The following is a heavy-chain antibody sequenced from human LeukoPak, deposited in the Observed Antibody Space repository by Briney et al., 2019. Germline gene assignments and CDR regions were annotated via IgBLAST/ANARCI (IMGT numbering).Heavy chain of an antibody. CDR3: ARSLPDSIAAAGNNWFDP. Sequence: SETLSLTCNVSGGSISSSSYYWGWIRQPPGKGLEWIGSIYYSGSTYYNPSLKSRVTISVDTSKNQFSLKLSSVTAADTAVYYCARSLPDSIAAAGNNWFDPWGQGTLVTVSS. CDR1: GGSISSSSYY. D-gene: IGHD6-13*01. J-gene: IGHJ5*02. V-gene: IGHV4-39*07. CDR2: IYYSGST.